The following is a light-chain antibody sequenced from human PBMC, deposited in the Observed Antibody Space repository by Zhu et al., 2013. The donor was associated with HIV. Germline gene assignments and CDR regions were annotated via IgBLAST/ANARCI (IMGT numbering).Light chain of an antibody. Sequence: EIVLTQSPGTLSLSPGERATLSCRASQSVSNNYLAWYQQKPGQAPRLLIYGASSRATGIPDRSSGSGSGTDFTLTISRLEPEDFAVYYCQQYGSSPLTFGGGTKVEIK. CDR3: QQYGSSPLT. CDR2: GAS. CDR1: QSVSNNY. J-gene: IGKJ4*01. V-gene: IGKV3-20*01.